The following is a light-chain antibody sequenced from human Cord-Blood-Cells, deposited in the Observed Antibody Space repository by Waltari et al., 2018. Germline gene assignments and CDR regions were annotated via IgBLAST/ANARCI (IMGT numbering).Light chain of an antibody. CDR1: QSVSSY. Sequence: IVLPQSPATLSLSPVDRAPLSCRASQSVSSYLSWYQPKPGQAPRLLIYDASNRATGIPARFSGSGSGTDFTLTISSLEPEDFAVYYCQQRSNWYTFGQGTKLEIK. J-gene: IGKJ2*01. V-gene: IGKV3-11*01. CDR3: QQRSNWYT. CDR2: DAS.